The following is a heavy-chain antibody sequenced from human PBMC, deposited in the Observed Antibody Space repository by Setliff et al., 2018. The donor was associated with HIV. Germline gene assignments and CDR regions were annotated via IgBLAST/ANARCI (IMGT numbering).Heavy chain of an antibody. D-gene: IGHD6-13*01. CDR3: ARGRGSSSSWPIDY. CDR1: GGSISSSSYY. CDR2: IYYSGNT. V-gene: IGHV4-39*07. Sequence: PSETLSLTCTVSGGSISSSSYYWGWIRQPPGKGLEWFGSIYYSGNTYYNPSLKRRVTISVDTSKNQFSLKLSSVTAADTAVYFCARGRGSSSSWPIDYWGQGTLVTVSS. J-gene: IGHJ4*02.